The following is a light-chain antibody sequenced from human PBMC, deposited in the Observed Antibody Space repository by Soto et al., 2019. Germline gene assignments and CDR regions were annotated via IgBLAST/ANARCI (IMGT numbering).Light chain of an antibody. CDR2: QVS. CDR1: QSLVYSDGNNY. J-gene: IGKJ1*01. V-gene: IGKV2-24*01. CDR3: VQFSQLPRT. Sequence: DIVLTQTPLSSPVTLGQPASISCRSSQSLVYSDGNNYLSWLQQRPGQPPRLLIYQVSNRFSVVPDRFSGSGAGTDFTLKISRVQAEDVGVYHCVQFSQLPRTFGQGTKVEIK.